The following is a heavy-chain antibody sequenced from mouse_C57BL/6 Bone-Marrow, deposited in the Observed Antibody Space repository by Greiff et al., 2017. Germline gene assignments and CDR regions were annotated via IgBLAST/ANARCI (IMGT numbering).Heavy chain of an antibody. CDR1: GFTFSDYY. V-gene: IGHV5-16*01. J-gene: IGHJ1*03. CDR2: INYDGSST. D-gene: IGHD1-1*01. CDR3: ARDVDYGSSYWYFDV. Sequence: EVQLVESEGGLVQPGSSMKLSCTASGFTFSDYYMAWVRQVPEKGLEWVANINYDGSSTYYLDSLKSRFSISRDHAKNILYLQMSSLKSEDTATYYCARDVDYGSSYWYFDVWGTGTTVTVSS.